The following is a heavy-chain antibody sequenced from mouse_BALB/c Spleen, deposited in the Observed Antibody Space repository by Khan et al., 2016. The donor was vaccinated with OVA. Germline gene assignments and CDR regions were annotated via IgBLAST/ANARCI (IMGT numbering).Heavy chain of an antibody. D-gene: IGHD3-3*01. V-gene: IGHV3-2*02. CDR1: GYSITSDYA. J-gene: IGHJ3*01. Sequence: VQLQESGPGLVKPSQSLSLTCTVTGYSITSDYAWNWIRQFPGNRLEWMGYITYSGRTSYTPSLKSRISITRDSSKKQFFLQLNSVTIDDTATYYCSGGRAYWGQWTLVTVSA. CDR2: ITYSGRT. CDR3: SGGRAY.